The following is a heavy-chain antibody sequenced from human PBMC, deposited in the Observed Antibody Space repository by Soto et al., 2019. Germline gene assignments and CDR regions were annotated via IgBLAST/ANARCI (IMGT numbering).Heavy chain of an antibody. CDR3: AGPPELTRIYYYYGMDV. Sequence: ASVKVSCKASGYTFTSYAMHWVRQAPGQRLEWMGWINAGNGNTKYSQKFRGRVTITADESTSTAYMELSSLRSEDTAVYYCAGPPELTRIYYYYGMDVWGQGTTVTVSS. CDR1: GYTFTSYA. CDR2: INAGNGNT. D-gene: IGHD1-7*01. J-gene: IGHJ6*02. V-gene: IGHV1-3*01.